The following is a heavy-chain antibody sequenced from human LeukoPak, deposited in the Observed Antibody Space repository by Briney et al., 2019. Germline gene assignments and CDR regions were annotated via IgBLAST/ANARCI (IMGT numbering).Heavy chain of an antibody. D-gene: IGHD3-22*01. CDR3: ARSSSGYLSYYGMDV. Sequence: GGSLRLSCAASGFTFSSYSMNWVRQAPGKGLEWASSISSSSSYIYYADSVKGRFTISRDNAKNSLYLQMNSLRAEDTAVYYCARSSSGYLSYYGMDVWGQGTTVTVSS. CDR2: ISSSSSYI. J-gene: IGHJ6*02. V-gene: IGHV3-21*01. CDR1: GFTFSSYS.